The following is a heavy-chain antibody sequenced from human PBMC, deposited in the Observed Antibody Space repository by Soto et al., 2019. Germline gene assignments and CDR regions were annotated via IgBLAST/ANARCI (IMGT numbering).Heavy chain of an antibody. CDR2: ISNDGSNK. CDR1: GFTFSDFA. Sequence: GGSLRLSCAASGFTFSDFAMHWVRQAPGKGLEWVAVISNDGSNKYHTDSVRGRFTISRDNSKNTLYLQMKSLRAEDTSVYYCAKVPAPFYGMDVWGQGTTVTVSS. V-gene: IGHV3-30*18. CDR3: AKVPAPFYGMDV. J-gene: IGHJ6*02.